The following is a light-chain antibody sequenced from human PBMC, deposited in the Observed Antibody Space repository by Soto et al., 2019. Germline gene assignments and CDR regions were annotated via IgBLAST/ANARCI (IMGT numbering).Light chain of an antibody. CDR3: LQRTHLPIT. Sequence: DFVSTQPPLYLSFTPGQPPSMSCKCTQSLVYGDGKTYLYWYLQRPGQPPQLLIYDAFNRFSRVPASFSGSGSGTDFTLAISHLEPEEVGVYYCLQRTHLPITFGQGTQLDIK. CDR1: QSLVYGDGKTY. V-gene: IGKV2D-29*01. CDR2: DAF. J-gene: IGKJ5*01.